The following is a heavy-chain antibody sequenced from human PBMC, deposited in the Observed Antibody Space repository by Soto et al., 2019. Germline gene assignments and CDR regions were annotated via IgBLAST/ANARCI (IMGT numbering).Heavy chain of an antibody. Sequence: EVQLVESGGGLVKPGGSLRLSCAASGFTFSNAWMSWVRQAPGKGLEWVGRIKSKTDGGTTDYAAPVKGRFTISRDDSKNTLYLQMNSLKTEDTAVYYCTTDDSTSAGDYFDYWGQGTLVTVSS. CDR1: GFTFSNAW. D-gene: IGHD2-2*01. V-gene: IGHV3-15*01. CDR2: IKSKTDGGTT. J-gene: IGHJ4*02. CDR3: TTDDSTSAGDYFDY.